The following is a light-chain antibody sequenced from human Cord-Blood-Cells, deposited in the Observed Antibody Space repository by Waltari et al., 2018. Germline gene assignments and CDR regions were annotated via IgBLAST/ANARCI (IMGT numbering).Light chain of an antibody. Sequence: AIRITQSPSSLSASTGDRVTITCRASQGISSYLAWYQQKPGKAPKLLIYAASTLQSGVPSRFSGSGAGTDFTLTISCLQSEDFATYYGQQYYSYPRTFGQGNKVEIK. J-gene: IGKJ1*01. CDR3: QQYYSYPRT. CDR2: AAS. CDR1: QGISSY. V-gene: IGKV1-8*01.